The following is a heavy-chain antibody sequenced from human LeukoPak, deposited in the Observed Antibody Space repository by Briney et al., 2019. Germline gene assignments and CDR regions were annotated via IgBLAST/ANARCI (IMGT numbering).Heavy chain of an antibody. CDR1: GFTFTHSW. V-gene: IGHV3-7*03. J-gene: IGHJ4*02. D-gene: IGHD3-3*01. CDR3: ARLYYDFWSGYYRPSLIDY. CDR2: IKQDGSEK. Sequence: GGSLRLSCAASGFTFTHSWMSWVRQAPGKGLEWVANIKQDGSEKYYVDSVEGRFTISRDNAKNSLYLQMNSLRAEDTAVYYCARLYYDFWSGYYRPSLIDYWGQGTLVTVSS.